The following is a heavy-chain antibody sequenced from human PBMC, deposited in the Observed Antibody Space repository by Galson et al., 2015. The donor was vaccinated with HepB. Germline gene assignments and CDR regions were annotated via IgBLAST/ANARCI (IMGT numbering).Heavy chain of an antibody. D-gene: IGHD2-8*01. Sequence: TLSLTCAVSGGSISSGFYSWSWIRQPPGKGLEWIGDIYHSGNTYYNPSLKNRVTISVDRPKNQFSLKLGSVTAADTAVYFCASHNGDYFQYWGQGTLVTVSS. J-gene: IGHJ4*02. CDR1: GGSISSGFYS. CDR2: IYHSGNT. V-gene: IGHV4-30-2*01. CDR3: ASHNGDYFQY.